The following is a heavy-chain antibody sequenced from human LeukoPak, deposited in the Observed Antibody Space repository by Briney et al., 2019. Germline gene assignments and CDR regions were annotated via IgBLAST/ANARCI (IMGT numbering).Heavy chain of an antibody. CDR3: ARSPFRIAAAFKNYYYYMDV. Sequence: PSETLSLTCTVSGGSISSYYWSWIRQPAGKGLEWIGRIYTSGSTNYNPSLKSRVTMSVDTSKNQFSLKLSSVTAADTAVYYCARSPFRIAAAFKNYYYYMDVWGKGTTVTVSS. V-gene: IGHV4-4*07. J-gene: IGHJ6*03. D-gene: IGHD6-13*01. CDR2: IYTSGST. CDR1: GGSISSYY.